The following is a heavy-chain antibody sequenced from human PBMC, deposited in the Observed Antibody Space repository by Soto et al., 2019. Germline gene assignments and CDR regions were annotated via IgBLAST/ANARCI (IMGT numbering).Heavy chain of an antibody. J-gene: IGHJ4*02. CDR1: GDTFSFYS. V-gene: IGHV1-69*04. CDR2: VNPILSMS. Sequence: QVQLVQSGAEVKRTGSSVKVSCKASGDTFSFYSINWVRQAPGLGLEWMGRVNPILSMSIYAHRFQGRVTMTADKSTSTAYLELSGLRSEDTAMYYCATSYGSGYRAFDYWGQGALVTVSS. D-gene: IGHD3-10*01. CDR3: ATSYGSGYRAFDY.